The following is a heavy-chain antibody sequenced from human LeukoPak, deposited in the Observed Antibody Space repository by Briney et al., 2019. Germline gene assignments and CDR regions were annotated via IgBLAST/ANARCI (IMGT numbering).Heavy chain of an antibody. CDR1: GGSVSDYY. CDR2: IYHTGST. Sequence: SETLSLTCTISGGSVSDYYWSWIRQSPGKGLEWIGYIYHTGSTSYSPSLKSRVTISADTSQNQFSLKLSSVTAEDTAVYYCARAGGYCGRISCPYYFDYWGQGPLVAVSS. CDR3: ARAGGYCGRISCPYYFDY. V-gene: IGHV4-59*02. J-gene: IGHJ4*02. D-gene: IGHD2-15*01.